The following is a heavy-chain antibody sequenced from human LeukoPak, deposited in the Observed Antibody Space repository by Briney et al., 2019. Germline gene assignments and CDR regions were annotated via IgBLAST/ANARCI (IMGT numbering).Heavy chain of an antibody. CDR3: ARHEGSNRRNWFDP. CDR2: ISSSGST. Sequence: SETLSLTCTVSGGSIASYFWSWIRQTPGKGLDWIGYISSSGSTSYNPSLRSRVAILADTSRNQFSLRLTSVTAADTAVYDCARHEGSNRRNWFDPWGQGTLVTVSS. J-gene: IGHJ5*02. CDR1: GGSIASYF. V-gene: IGHV4-59*08.